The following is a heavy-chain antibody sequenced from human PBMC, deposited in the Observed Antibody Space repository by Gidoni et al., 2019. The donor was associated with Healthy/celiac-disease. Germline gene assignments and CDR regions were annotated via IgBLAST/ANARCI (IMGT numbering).Heavy chain of an antibody. J-gene: IGHJ4*02. V-gene: IGHV3-30*04. CDR1: GFPFSSYA. CDR2: RSYDGSNK. D-gene: IGHD4-17*01. Sequence: QVQLVESGGGVVQPGRSLRLSWAASGFPFSSYAMHWVRQAPGKGLEWVAVRSYDGSNKYYADSVKGRFTISRDNSKNTLYLQMNSLRAEDTAVYYCAKDLDYGDYGTDYWGQGTLVTVSS. CDR3: AKDLDYGDYGTDY.